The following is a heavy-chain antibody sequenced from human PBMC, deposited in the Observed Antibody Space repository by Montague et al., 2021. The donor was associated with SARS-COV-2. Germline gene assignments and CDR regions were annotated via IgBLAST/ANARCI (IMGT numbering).Heavy chain of an antibody. D-gene: IGHD6-19*01. V-gene: IGHV4-34*01. CDR3: ARPFRMGMAGLPLLT. Sequence: SETLSLTCAVYGGSFSNYYWTWIRQSPGKRLEWIGEMNHTGSTTYNQSLKSRVTISVDTSKNQFSLKLTSVTVADAALYYCARPFRMGMAGLPLLTWGQGTLVTVSS. CDR1: GGSFSNYY. J-gene: IGHJ5*02. CDR2: MNHTGST.